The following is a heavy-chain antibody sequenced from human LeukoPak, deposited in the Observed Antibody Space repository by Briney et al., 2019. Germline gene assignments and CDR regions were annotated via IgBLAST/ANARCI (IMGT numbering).Heavy chain of an antibody. CDR1: GGSFSGYY. CDR2: INHSGST. V-gene: IGHV4-34*01. CDR3: ARVEPGTYYFDY. J-gene: IGHJ4*02. Sequence: PSETLSLTCAVYGGSFSGYYWSWIRQPPGRGLEWIGEINHSGSTNYNPSLKSRVTISVDTSKNQFSLKLSSVTAADTAVCYCARVEPGTYYFDYWGQGTLVTVSS. D-gene: IGHD7-27*01.